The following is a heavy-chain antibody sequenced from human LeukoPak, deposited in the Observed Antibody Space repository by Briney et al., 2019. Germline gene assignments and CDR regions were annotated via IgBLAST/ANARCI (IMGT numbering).Heavy chain of an antibody. V-gene: IGHV4-30-2*01. J-gene: IGHJ5*02. Sequence: PSQTLSLTCAVSGGPISSGGYSWSWIRQPPGKGLEWIGYIYHSESTYYNPSLKSRVTISVDRSKNQFSLKLSSVTAADTAVYYCARVGGYSYGLKTWGQGTLVTVSS. CDR2: IYHSEST. CDR3: ARVGGYSYGLKT. D-gene: IGHD5-18*01. CDR1: GGPISSGGYS.